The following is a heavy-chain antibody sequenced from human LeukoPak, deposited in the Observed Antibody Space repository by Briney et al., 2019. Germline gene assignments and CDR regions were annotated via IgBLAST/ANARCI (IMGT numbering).Heavy chain of an antibody. CDR3: ARDRGYVIDY. CDR2: IHSDGSSSST. D-gene: IGHD5-12*01. CDR1: GFTFSSYW. J-gene: IGHJ4*02. Sequence: PGGSLRLSCAASGFTFSSYWMHWVRQAPGKELVWVSRIHSDGSSSSTIYTDSVKGRFIISRDNAKSTLYLQMNNLRVEDTAVYYCARDRGYVIDYWGQGTLVNVS. V-gene: IGHV3-74*01.